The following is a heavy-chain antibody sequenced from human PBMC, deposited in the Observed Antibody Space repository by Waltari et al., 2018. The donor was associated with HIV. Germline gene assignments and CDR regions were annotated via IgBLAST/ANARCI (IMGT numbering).Heavy chain of an antibody. J-gene: IGHJ2*01. Sequence: QVQLVESGGGLVKPGGSLRLSCAAFGFSFHDYYMTWICQVPGQGLEWRSDMSPTGTSISYADAVKGRFTIGRDNTKNSLYLQINSLRREDTALYDWARESHPRLAYWDFDLWGRGTLVTVSS. CDR2: MSPTGTSI. CDR3: ARESHPRLAYWDFDL. CDR1: GFSFHDYY. D-gene: IGHD1-1*01. V-gene: IGHV3-11*04.